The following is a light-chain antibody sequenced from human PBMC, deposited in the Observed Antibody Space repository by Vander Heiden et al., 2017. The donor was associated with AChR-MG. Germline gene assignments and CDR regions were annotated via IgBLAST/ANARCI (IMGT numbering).Light chain of an antibody. CDR2: FAS. CDR3: QQSRSFPLT. CDR1: ETIDNS. V-gene: IGKV6-21*02. Sequence: ELVLTQSPDSQSVTPKEKVTIPYRVSETIDNSLHCAQQKAGQSPKLLIRFASQSISWVPSRFSGSRSGTEFTLTINSLEAEDAATYYCQQSRSFPLTFGGGTKVDIK. J-gene: IGKJ4*01.